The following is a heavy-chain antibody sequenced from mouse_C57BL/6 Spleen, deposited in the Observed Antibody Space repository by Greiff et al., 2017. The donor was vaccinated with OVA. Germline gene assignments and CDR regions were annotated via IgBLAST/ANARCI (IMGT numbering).Heavy chain of an antibody. D-gene: IGHD1-1*01. J-gene: IGHJ2*01. Sequence: VQLQQSGAELVRPGASVKLSCTASGFNIKDYYMHWVKQRPEQGLEWIGRIDPEDGDTEYAPKFQGKTTMTADTSSNTAYLQLSSLTSEDTAVYYCTGYYGSSFDYWGQGTTLTVSS. CDR2: IDPEDGDT. CDR3: TGYYGSSFDY. V-gene: IGHV14-1*01. CDR1: GFNIKDYY.